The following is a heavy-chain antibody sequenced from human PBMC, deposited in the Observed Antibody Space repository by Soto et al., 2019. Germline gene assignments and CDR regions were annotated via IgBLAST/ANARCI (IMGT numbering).Heavy chain of an antibody. Sequence: GGSLRLSCAASGFTFSSYAMSWVRQAPGKGLEWVSAISGSGGSTYYADSVKGRFTISRDNSKNTLYLQMNSLRAEDTAVYYCAKDQDTMIVVVAVGFDYWGQGTLVTVSS. CDR2: ISGSGGST. V-gene: IGHV3-23*01. D-gene: IGHD3-22*01. CDR1: GFTFSSYA. CDR3: AKDQDTMIVVVAVGFDY. J-gene: IGHJ4*02.